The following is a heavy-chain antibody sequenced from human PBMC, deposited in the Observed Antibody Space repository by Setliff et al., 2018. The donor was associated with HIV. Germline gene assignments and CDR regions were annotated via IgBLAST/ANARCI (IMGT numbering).Heavy chain of an antibody. CDR3: AREAARVVDF. CDR1: GGSISSRTYY. CDR2: IYYSGTT. Sequence: KPSETLSLTCTVSGGSISSRTYYWGCIRQPPGKGLEWIGSIYYSGTTYYNPSLKSRVTISIDTSKNQFSLKLNSVTAADTAVYYCAREAARVVDFWGQGTLVTVSS. V-gene: IGHV4-39*02. J-gene: IGHJ4*02. D-gene: IGHD6-25*01.